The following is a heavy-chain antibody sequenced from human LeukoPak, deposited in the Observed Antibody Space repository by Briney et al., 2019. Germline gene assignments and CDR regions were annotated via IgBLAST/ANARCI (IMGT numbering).Heavy chain of an antibody. CDR1: GFTFSSYV. Sequence: PGGSLRLSCAASGFTFSSYVMHWVRQAPGKGLEWVAVISYDGSNKYYADSVKGRFTISRDNSKNTLYLQMNSLRAEDTAVYYCARDRDCSTTSCRTRTFDYWGQGTLVTVSS. CDR2: ISYDGSNK. CDR3: ARDRDCSTTSCRTRTFDY. J-gene: IGHJ4*02. D-gene: IGHD2-2*01. V-gene: IGHV3-30*03.